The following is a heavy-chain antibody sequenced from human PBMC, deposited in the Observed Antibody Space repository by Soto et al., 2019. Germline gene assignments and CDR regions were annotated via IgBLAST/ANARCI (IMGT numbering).Heavy chain of an antibody. CDR3: AGAFPSSYCNGMDG. CDR2: ISDSGGSI. CDR1: GFIFSSYE. Sequence: GGSLSLSCEASGFIFSSYEMSCVRQAPGKGLEWVSHISDSGGSIYYADSVRGRFTISRDNAKNSLYLQMNGLRAADTAVYYCAGAFPSSYCNGMDGWCKGTTVTVSS. J-gene: IGHJ6*04. V-gene: IGHV3-48*03. D-gene: IGHD3-10*01.